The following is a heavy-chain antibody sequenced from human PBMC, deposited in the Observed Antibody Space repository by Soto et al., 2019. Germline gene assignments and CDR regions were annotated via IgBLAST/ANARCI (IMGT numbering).Heavy chain of an antibody. CDR3: ARLVGHSYGRLLTGMDV. D-gene: IGHD5-18*01. V-gene: IGHV5-51*01. CDR2: IYPGDSDT. J-gene: IGHJ6*02. CDR1: GYSYSNYW. Sequence: GESLKISCRGSGYSYSNYWIGWVRQMPGKGLEWMGIIYPGDSDTRYSPSFQGQVTISADKSITTAYVQWSSLRASDAAIYYCARLVGHSYGRLLTGMDVWGQGTTVTVSS.